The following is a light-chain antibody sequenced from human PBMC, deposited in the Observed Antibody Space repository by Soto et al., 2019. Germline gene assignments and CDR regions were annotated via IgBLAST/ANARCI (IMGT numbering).Light chain of an antibody. CDR3: QNYYFTPT. Sequence: DIVMTQSPDSLAVSLGERATINCKSSQSVLYSSNNKNYLAWYQQKPEQPPKLLIDWASTQESVVPDRCSGSGTATDFTLTISRLQADDVADYYCQNYYFTPTFGQGTQLEIK. J-gene: IGKJ2*01. CDR1: QSVLYSSNNKNY. CDR2: WAS. V-gene: IGKV4-1*01.